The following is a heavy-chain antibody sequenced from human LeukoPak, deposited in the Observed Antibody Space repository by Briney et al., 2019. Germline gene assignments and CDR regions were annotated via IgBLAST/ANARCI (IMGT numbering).Heavy chain of an antibody. Sequence: GASVKVSCKASGYTFTRYYMHWVRQAPGQGLEWMGIINPSGGGTSYAQKFQGRVTMTRDTSTSTVYMELSSLRSEDTAVYYCARDSLNSGYSYWGQGTLVTVSS. CDR2: INPSGGGT. CDR1: GYTFTRYY. V-gene: IGHV1-46*01. J-gene: IGHJ4*02. CDR3: ARDSLNSGYSY. D-gene: IGHD3-22*01.